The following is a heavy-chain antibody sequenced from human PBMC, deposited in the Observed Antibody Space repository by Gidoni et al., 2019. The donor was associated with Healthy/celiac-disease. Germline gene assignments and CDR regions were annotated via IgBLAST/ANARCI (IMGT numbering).Heavy chain of an antibody. Sequence: EVQLVESGGGLIQPGGSLSLSCAASGFTVSSNYMSWVRQAPGKGLEWVSVIYSGGSTYYADSVKGRFTISRDNSKNTLYLQMNSLRAEDTAVYYCARDRYGDYGDYYYGMDVWGQGTTVTVSS. CDR2: IYSGGST. J-gene: IGHJ6*02. CDR1: GFTVSSNY. CDR3: ARDRYGDYGDYYYGMDV. V-gene: IGHV3-53*01. D-gene: IGHD4-17*01.